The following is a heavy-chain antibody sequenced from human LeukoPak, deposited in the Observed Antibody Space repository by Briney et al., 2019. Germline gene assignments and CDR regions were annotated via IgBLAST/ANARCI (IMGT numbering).Heavy chain of an antibody. D-gene: IGHD3-10*01. CDR2: IYYSGST. Sequence: SETLSLTCTVSGVSISSSYSYWGWIRQPPGKGLEWIGSIYYSGSTYYNPSLKSRVTISVDTSKNQFSLKLSSVTAADTAVYYCARVRFGELLSFDFDYWGQGTLVTVSS. J-gene: IGHJ4*02. V-gene: IGHV4-39*01. CDR1: GVSISSSYSY. CDR3: ARVRFGELLSFDFDY.